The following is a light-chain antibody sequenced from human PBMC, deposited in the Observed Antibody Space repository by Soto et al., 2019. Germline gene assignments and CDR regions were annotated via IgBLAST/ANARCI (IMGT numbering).Light chain of an antibody. J-gene: IGLJ2*01. CDR3: GTWDSSLSAGGV. Sequence: QSVLTQPPSVSVAPGQTVTISCSGSSSNIGNNYVSWYQQLPGTAPKLLIYDNNKRPSGIPDRFSGSKSGTSATLGITGLQTGDEADYYCGTWDSSLSAGGVFGGGTKLTVL. V-gene: IGLV1-51*01. CDR1: SSNIGNNY. CDR2: DNN.